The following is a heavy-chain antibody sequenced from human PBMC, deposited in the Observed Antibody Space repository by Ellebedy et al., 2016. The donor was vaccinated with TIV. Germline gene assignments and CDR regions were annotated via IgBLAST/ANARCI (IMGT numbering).Heavy chain of an antibody. CDR3: AREDSNYSDRYYYYGLDV. V-gene: IGHV4-59*01. CDR2: INYSGRT. D-gene: IGHD4-11*01. J-gene: IGHJ6*02. CDR1: GGSIDSYY. Sequence: GSLRLXCSVSGGSIDSYYWSWIRQPPGRGLEYIGYINYSGRTNSNPSPKSRVTLSVDLSKNQFSLRLTSVTAADTAVYYCAREDSNYSDRYYYYGLDVWGQGTTVTVSS.